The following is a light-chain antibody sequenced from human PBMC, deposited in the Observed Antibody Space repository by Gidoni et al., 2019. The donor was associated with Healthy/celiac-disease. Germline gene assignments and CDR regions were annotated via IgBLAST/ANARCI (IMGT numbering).Light chain of an antibody. J-gene: IGLJ1*01. CDR2: IDS. CDR3: YSAADNNLRV. V-gene: IGLV3-27*01. Sequence: SYELTQPSSVSVSPGQTARITCSGDVLAKKYARWFQQKPGQAPVLVIYIDSERPSGIPERFSGSSSGTTVTLTISGAQVEDEADYYCYSAADNNLRVFGTGTKVTVL. CDR1: VLAKKY.